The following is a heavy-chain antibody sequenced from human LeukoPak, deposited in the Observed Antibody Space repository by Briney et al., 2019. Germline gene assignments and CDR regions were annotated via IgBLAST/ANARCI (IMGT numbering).Heavy chain of an antibody. J-gene: IGHJ4*02. CDR1: GYTFTGYY. CDR3: ARDYYGSGSPDY. CDR2: INPNSGGT. D-gene: IGHD3-10*01. Sequence: ASVKVSCKASGYTFTGYYMHWVRQAPEQGLEWMGWINPNSGGTNYAQKFQGRVTMTRDTSISTAYMELSRLRSDDTAVYYCARDYYGSGSPDYWGQGTLVTVSS. V-gene: IGHV1-2*02.